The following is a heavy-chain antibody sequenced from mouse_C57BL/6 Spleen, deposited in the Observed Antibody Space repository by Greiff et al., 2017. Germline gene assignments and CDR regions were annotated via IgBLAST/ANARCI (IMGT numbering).Heavy chain of an antibody. J-gene: IGHJ1*03. CDR3: ARQDYRYFDV. CDR2: ISSGGSYT. Sequence: EVKLVESGGDLVKPGGSLKLSCAASGFTFSSYGMSWVRQTPDKRLEWVATISSGGSYTHYTDSVKGRFTISRDNAKNTLYLQMSSLKSEDTAMYYCARQDYRYFDVWGTGTTVTVSS. V-gene: IGHV5-6*02. CDR1: GFTFSSYG.